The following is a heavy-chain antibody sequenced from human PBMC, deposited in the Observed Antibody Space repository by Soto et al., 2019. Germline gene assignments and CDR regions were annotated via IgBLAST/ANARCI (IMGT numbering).Heavy chain of an antibody. J-gene: IGHJ6*02. CDR3: ASQGRDGYNLAYYYGMDV. CDR2: IYPGDSDT. D-gene: IGHD5-12*01. V-gene: IGHV5-51*01. Sequence: GESLKISCKGSGYSFTSYWIGWVRQMPGKGLEWMGIIYPGDSDTRYSPSFQGQVTISADKSVSTAYLQWSSLKASDTAMYYCASQGRDGYNLAYYYGMDVWGQGTTVTVSS. CDR1: GYSFTSYW.